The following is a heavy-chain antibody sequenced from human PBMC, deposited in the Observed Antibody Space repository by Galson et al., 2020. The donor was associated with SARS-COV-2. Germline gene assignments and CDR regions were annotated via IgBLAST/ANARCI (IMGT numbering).Heavy chain of an antibody. CDR3: AKDQGANEHGDLYYYYGMDV. Sequence: GGSLRLSCAASGFTFSSYGMHWVRQAPGKGLEWVAFIRYDGSNKYYADSVKGRFTISRDNSKNTLYLQMNSLRAEDTAVYYCAKDQGANEHGDLYYYYGMDVWGQGTTVTVSS. V-gene: IGHV3-30*02. CDR2: IRYDGSNK. CDR1: GFTFSSYG. J-gene: IGHJ6*02. D-gene: IGHD1-1*01.